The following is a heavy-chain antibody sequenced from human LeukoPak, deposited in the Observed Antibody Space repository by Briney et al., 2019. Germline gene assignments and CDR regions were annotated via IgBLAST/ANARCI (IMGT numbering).Heavy chain of an antibody. CDR3: ARVGYTVPDY. D-gene: IGHD4-11*01. J-gene: IGHJ4*02. V-gene: IGHV3-48*01. CDR1: GFTFSSYS. Sequence: GGSLKLSCAASGFTFSSYSMNWVRQAPGKGLEWVSYISSSSSTIYYADSVKGRFTISRDNAKNSLYLQMNSLRAEDTAVYYCARVGYTVPDYWGQGTLVTVSS. CDR2: ISSSSSTI.